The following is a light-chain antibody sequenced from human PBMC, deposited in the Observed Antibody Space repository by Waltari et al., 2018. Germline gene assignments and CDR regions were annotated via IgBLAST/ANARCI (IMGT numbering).Light chain of an antibody. Sequence: SSELTQDPVVSVAMGQTVRITCHADSLRRYYASWYQQRPGQAPILVMFDKNNRPSGVPDRFSGSSSDNSASLTITGAQAEDEASYYCHSRDATGVGGSFGGGTKLTVL. J-gene: IGLJ2*01. CDR2: DKN. CDR3: HSRDATGVGGS. CDR1: SLRRYY. V-gene: IGLV3-19*01.